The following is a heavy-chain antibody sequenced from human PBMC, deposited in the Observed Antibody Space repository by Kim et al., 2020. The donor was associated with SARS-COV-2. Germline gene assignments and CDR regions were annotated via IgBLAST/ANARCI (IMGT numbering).Heavy chain of an antibody. CDR3: ARETRGIAGMDV. V-gene: IGHV3-53*01. D-gene: IGHD6-13*01. CDR1: GFTVSSNY. J-gene: IGHJ6*02. Sequence: GGSLRLSCAASGFTVSSNYMSWVRQAPGKGLEWVSVIYSGGSTYYADSVKGRFTISRDNSKNTLYLQMNSLRAEDTAVYYCARETRGIAGMDVWGQGTTVTVSS. CDR2: IYSGGST.